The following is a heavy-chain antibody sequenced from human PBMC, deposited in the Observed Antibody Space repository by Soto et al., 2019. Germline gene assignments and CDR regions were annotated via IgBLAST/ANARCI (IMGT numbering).Heavy chain of an antibody. J-gene: IGHJ3*02. V-gene: IGHV5-51*01. CDR2: IYPGDSDT. CDR1: GYSFTSYW. D-gene: IGHD5-12*01. Sequence: GESQKISCKASGYSFTSYWIGWVRQMPGKGLEWMGIIYPGDSDTRYSPSFQGQVTISADKSISTAYLQWSSLKASVTAMYYCARNYVEMATTDAFDIWGQGTMVTVSS. CDR3: ARNYVEMATTDAFDI.